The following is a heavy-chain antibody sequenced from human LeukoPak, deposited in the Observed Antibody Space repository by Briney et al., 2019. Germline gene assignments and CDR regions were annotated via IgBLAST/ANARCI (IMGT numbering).Heavy chain of an antibody. V-gene: IGHV3-30*02. D-gene: IGHD3-10*01. CDR1: GFTFSSYG. Sequence: PGGSLRLSCAASGFTFSSYGMHWVRQAPGKGLEWVAFIRYDGSNKYYADSVKGRFTISRDNSKNTLYLQMNSLRAEDTAVYYCAKDSEVLRYYGSGSLIYWGQGTLVTVSS. CDR2: IRYDGSNK. J-gene: IGHJ4*02. CDR3: AKDSEVLRYYGSGSLIY.